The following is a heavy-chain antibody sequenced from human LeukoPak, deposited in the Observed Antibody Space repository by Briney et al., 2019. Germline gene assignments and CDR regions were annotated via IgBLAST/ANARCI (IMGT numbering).Heavy chain of an antibody. J-gene: IGHJ6*03. V-gene: IGHV3-13*01. D-gene: IGHD2/OR15-2a*01. CDR3: ARDREYCTSTISCYYYMDV. Sequence: PGGSLRLSCAASGFTFSSYDMHWVRQATGKGLEWVSAIGTAGDTYYPGSVKGRFTISRDNAKNSLYLQVNSLRAEDTAVYYCARDREYCTSTISCYYYMDVWGKGTTVTVSS. CDR1: GFTFSSYD. CDR2: IGTAGDT.